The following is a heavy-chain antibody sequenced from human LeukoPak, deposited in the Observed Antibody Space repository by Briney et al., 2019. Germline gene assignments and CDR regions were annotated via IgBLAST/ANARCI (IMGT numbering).Heavy chain of an antibody. CDR2: IDPSESYT. J-gene: IGHJ4*02. CDR1: GYSFTSYW. V-gene: IGHV5-10-1*01. CDR3: ARLEGGVIVDY. Sequence: GESLKISCKGSGYSFTSYWITWVRQLPGEGLEWMVRIDPSESYTNYSPSFQGHVTISADKSITTAYLQWSSLKASDTAMYYCARLEGGVIVDYWGQGTLVTVSS. D-gene: IGHD3-16*02.